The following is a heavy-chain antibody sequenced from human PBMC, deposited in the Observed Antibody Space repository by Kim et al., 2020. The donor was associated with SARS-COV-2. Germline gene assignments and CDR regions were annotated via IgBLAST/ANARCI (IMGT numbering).Heavy chain of an antibody. CDR2: IWYDGSNK. J-gene: IGHJ4*02. CDR1: GFTFSSYG. D-gene: IGHD2-8*01. Sequence: GGSLRLSCAASGFTFSSYGMHWVRQAPGKGLEWVAVIWYDGSNKYYADSVKGRFTISRDNSKNTLYLQMNSLRAEDTAVYYCARTYCTNGVCYTPQVGFDYWGQGTLVTVSS. V-gene: IGHV3-33*01. CDR3: ARTYCTNGVCYTPQVGFDY.